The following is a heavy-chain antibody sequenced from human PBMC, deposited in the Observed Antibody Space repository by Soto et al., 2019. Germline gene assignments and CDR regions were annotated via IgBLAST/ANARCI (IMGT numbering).Heavy chain of an antibody. Sequence: SVKVSCKASGGTFSSYAISWVRQAPGQGLEWMGGIIPIFGTANYAQKFQGRVTITADESTSTAYMELSSLRSEDTAVYYCARDGNDRIAARIMGWFDPWGQGTLVTVSS. CDR2: IIPIFGTA. CDR3: ARDGNDRIAARIMGWFDP. V-gene: IGHV1-69*13. CDR1: GGTFSSYA. D-gene: IGHD6-6*01. J-gene: IGHJ5*02.